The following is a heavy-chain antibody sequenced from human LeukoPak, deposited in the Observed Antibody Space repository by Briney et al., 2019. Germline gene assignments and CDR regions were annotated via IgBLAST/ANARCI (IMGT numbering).Heavy chain of an antibody. CDR3: ARREEYNSGWHFYLDH. V-gene: IGHV4-39*01. CDR1: GVSTTNGIYY. CDR2: VHNVGST. Sequence: SETLSLTCTVSGVSTTNGIYYWAWIRQPPGKGLEWIGSVHNVGSTYYNLSLRSRVTMSIDTSKNQFSLRLNSVTAADTAVYYCARREEYNSGWHFYLDHWGQGILVTVSS. J-gene: IGHJ4*02. D-gene: IGHD6-19*01.